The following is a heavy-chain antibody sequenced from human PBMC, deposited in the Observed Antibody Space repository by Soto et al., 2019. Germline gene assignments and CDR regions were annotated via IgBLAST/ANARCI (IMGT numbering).Heavy chain of an antibody. D-gene: IGHD3-3*01. CDR1: GGSISSGDYY. V-gene: IGHV4-31*03. Sequence: QVQLQESGPGLVKPSQTLSLTCTVSGGSISSGDYYWSWIRQHPGKGLEWIGYIYYSGSTYYNPSLTSRVTISVETSKNQFSLKLSSVTAADTAVYYCARWWSGSRQGFDPWGQGTLVTVSS. CDR3: ARWWSGSRQGFDP. J-gene: IGHJ5*02. CDR2: IYYSGST.